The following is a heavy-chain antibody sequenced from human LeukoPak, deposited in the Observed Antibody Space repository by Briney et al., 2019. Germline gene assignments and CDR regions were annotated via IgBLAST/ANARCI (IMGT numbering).Heavy chain of an antibody. CDR3: ARVRNWNYGPLDY. CDR1: GGSFSGYY. CDR2: INHSGST. J-gene: IGHJ4*02. D-gene: IGHD1-7*01. V-gene: IGHV4-34*01. Sequence: SSETLSLTCAVYGGSFSGYYWSWIRQPPGKGLEWIGEINHSGSTNYNPSLKSRVTISVDTSKNQFSLKLSSVTAADTAVYYCARVRNWNYGPLDYWGQGTLVTVSS.